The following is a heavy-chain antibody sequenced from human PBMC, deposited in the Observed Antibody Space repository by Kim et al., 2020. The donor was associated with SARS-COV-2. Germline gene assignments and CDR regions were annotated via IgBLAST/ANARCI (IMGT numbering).Heavy chain of an antibody. CDR3: AVEGGSSWYFSWRPKATPYNNGFDP. CDR2: INPSGGST. CDR1: GYTFTSYY. V-gene: IGHV1-46*01. J-gene: IGHJ5*02. D-gene: IGHD6-13*01. Sequence: ASVKVSCKASGYTFTSYYMHWVRQAPGQGLEWMGIINPSGGSTSYAQKFQGRVTITRDTSTSTVYMELSSLRSEDTAVYYCAVEGGSSWYFSWRPKATPYNNGFDPWGQGTLVTVSS.